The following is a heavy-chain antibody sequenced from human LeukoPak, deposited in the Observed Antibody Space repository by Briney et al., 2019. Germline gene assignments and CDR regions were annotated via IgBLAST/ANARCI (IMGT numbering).Heavy chain of an antibody. CDR3: AKDVSWNWFDP. V-gene: IGHV3-30*18. J-gene: IGHJ5*02. CDR1: GFTFSTHA. Sequence: GGSLRLSCAASGFTFSTHAILWVRQAPGKGLEWVAVISYDGSNKYYADSVKGRFTISRDNSKNTLYLQMNTLRAEDTAVYYCAKDVSWNWFDPWGQGTLVTVSS. CDR2: ISYDGSNK.